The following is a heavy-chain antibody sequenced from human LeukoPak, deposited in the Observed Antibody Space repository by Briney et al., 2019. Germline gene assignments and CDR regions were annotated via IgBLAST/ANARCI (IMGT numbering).Heavy chain of an antibody. J-gene: IGHJ4*02. V-gene: IGHV3-15*01. CDR2: IKSKTDGGTT. CDR3: TTDREEGYYYGSGSSNYFDY. Sequence: GGSLRLSCAASGFTFSNTWMSWVRQAPGKGLEWVGRIKSKTDGGTTDYAAPVKGSFTISRDDSKNTLYLQMNSLKTEDAAVYYCTTDREEGYYYGSGSSNYFDYWGQGTLVTVSS. D-gene: IGHD3-10*01. CDR1: GFTFSNTW.